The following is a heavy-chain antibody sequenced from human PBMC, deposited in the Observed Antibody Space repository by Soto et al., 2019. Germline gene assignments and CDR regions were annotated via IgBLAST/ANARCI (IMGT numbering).Heavy chain of an antibody. J-gene: IGHJ4*02. CDR3: ARDPGKYYYGSGSYYPFDY. Sequence: ASVKVSCKASGYTFTSYYMHWVRQAPGQGLEWMGIINPSGGSTSYAQKFQGRVTMTRDTSTSTVYMELSSLRSEDTAVYYCARDPGKYYYGSGSYYPFDYWGQRTLVTVSS. CDR2: INPSGGST. CDR1: GYTFTSYY. D-gene: IGHD3-10*01. V-gene: IGHV1-46*01.